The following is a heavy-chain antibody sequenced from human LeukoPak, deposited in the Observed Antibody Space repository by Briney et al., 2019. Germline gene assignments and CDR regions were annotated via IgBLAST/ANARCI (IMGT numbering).Heavy chain of an antibody. J-gene: IGHJ4*02. CDR2: IKQDGSEK. Sequence: GGSLRLSCAASGFTFSSYWMSWVRQAPGKGLEWVANIKQDGSEKYYVDSVKGRFTISRDNAKNSLYLQMNSLRAEDTAVYYCASRAYYDFWSGYYPFYYFDYWGQGTLVTVSS. V-gene: IGHV3-7*01. CDR3: ASRAYYDFWSGYYPFYYFDY. D-gene: IGHD3-3*01. CDR1: GFTFSSYW.